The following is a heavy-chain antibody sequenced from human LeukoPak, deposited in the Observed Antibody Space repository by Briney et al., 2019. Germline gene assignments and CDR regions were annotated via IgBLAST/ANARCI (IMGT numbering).Heavy chain of an antibody. D-gene: IGHD1-26*01. CDR3: ARVGGSYSIDY. J-gene: IGHJ4*02. V-gene: IGHV3-74*01. CDR1: SFSFNSYW. Sequence: GGPLRLSCAASSFSFNSYWLLWVRRAPGKGLVWVSRINTDGTDTTYADSVKGRFTISRDNAKNTVFLQMSSLRAEDTAVYYCARVGGSYSIDYWGQGTLVTVSS. CDR2: INTDGTDT.